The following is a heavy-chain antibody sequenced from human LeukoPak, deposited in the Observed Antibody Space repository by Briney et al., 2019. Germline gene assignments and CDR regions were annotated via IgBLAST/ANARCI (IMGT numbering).Heavy chain of an antibody. Sequence: GESLRLSCAASGFTFSSYAMSWVRQAPGKGLEWVSAISGSGGSTYYADSVKGRFTISRDNSKNTLYLQMNSLRAEDTAVYYCAKVGDSSGYYCLPYYYYYYMDVWGKGTTVTVSS. V-gene: IGHV3-23*01. CDR1: GFTFSSYA. CDR3: AKVGDSSGYYCLPYYYYYYMDV. J-gene: IGHJ6*03. D-gene: IGHD3-22*01. CDR2: ISGSGGST.